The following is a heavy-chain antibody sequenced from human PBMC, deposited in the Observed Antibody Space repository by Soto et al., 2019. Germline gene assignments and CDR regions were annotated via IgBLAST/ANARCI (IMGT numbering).Heavy chain of an antibody. CDR1: GFTFNTYF. CDR2: ISPYNGNT. Sequence: HVQLLQSGGELKKPGASVKVSCNTSGFTFNTYFISWVRQAPGQGLEWMGWISPYNGNTKHGEKFQGRVPMTTDTITRTAYMELRNLRIDDTAVYYWAGDTSNSFDYWGQGALVTVSS. D-gene: IGHD2-2*01. V-gene: IGHV1-18*01. J-gene: IGHJ4*02. CDR3: AGDTSNSFDY.